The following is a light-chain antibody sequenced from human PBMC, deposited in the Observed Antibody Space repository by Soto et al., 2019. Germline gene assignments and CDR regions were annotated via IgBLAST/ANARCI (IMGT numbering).Light chain of an antibody. CDR2: DAS. CDR3: QQYNNWPRT. V-gene: IGKV3-15*01. CDR1: QNVSSN. J-gene: IGKJ1*01. Sequence: ETVMTQSPATLSVSPGERVTLSCRASQNVSSNLAWYQQKPGQTPRLLIYDASTGATGIPARFSGSGSGTEFTLTISSLQSEDFAVYYCQQYNNWPRTFGQGTKVDIK.